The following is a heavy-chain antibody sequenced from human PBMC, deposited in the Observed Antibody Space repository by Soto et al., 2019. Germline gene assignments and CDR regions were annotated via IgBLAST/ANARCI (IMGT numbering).Heavy chain of an antibody. D-gene: IGHD3-22*01. CDR3: ARDSSGFAENWLDP. V-gene: IGHV1-2*02. Sequence: QVQLVQSGAEVKKPGASVKVSCKASGYTFTGYYMNWVRQAPGQGLEWMGWINPKSGGTKFAQKFQGRVTMTRDTSMSTAYMEVTRLRSDDTAMYYCARDSSGFAENWLDPWGQGTLVTVSS. J-gene: IGHJ5*02. CDR1: GYTFTGYY. CDR2: INPKSGGT.